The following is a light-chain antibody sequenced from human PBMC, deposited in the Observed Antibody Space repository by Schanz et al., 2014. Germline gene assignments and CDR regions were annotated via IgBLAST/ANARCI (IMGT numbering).Light chain of an antibody. J-gene: IGLJ3*02. V-gene: IGLV2-11*01. Sequence: QSALTQPRSVSGSPGQSVTISCTGTSSDVGGYNYVSWHQQHPGKAPKLMIYDVSKRPSGVPDRFSGSKSGNTASLTISGLQAEDEADYYCCSYAGSYTHWVFGGGAKRPVL. CDR2: DVS. CDR1: SSDVGGYNY. CDR3: CSYAGSYTHWV.